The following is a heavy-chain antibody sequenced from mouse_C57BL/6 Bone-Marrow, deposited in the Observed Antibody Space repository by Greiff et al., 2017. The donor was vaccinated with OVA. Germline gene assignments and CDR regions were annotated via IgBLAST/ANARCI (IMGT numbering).Heavy chain of an antibody. V-gene: IGHV1-81*01. Sequence: VKLQESGAELARPGASVKLSCTASGYTFTSYGISWVKQRTGQGLEWIGEIYPRSGNTYYNEKFKGKATLTADKSSSTAYMELRSLTSEDSAVYFCARSHGSSYAMDYWGQGTSVTVSS. CDR1: GYTFTSYG. CDR3: ARSHGSSYAMDY. J-gene: IGHJ4*01. CDR2: IYPRSGNT. D-gene: IGHD1-1*01.